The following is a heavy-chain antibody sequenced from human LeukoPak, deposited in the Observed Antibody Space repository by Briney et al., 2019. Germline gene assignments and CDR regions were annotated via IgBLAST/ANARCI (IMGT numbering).Heavy chain of an antibody. V-gene: IGHV1-3*03. Sequence: ASVKVSCKASGYIFSDYTMHWVRQAPGQRLEWMGWINAGNGNTKYSQKFQDRVTLTRDASASTAYMELSSLRSEDMAVYYCARGIWTSHTVGYYFDNWGQGTLVTVSS. CDR3: ARGIWTSHTVGYYFDN. J-gene: IGHJ4*02. CDR1: GYIFSDYT. D-gene: IGHD6-13*01. CDR2: INAGNGNT.